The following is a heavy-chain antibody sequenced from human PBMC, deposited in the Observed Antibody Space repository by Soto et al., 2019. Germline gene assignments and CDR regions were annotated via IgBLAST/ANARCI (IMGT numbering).Heavy chain of an antibody. D-gene: IGHD2-2*01. CDR2: ISPYSGYT. Sequence: GASVKVSGKGFGYSFMKYGINWERQAPGQGLEWVGWISPYSGYTHSAQKFHGRLTLTTDTAASTAYMELRILRSADTALYYCAREASVLIPAAQPSRFDSWGQGTLVTVSS. V-gene: IGHV1-18*01. J-gene: IGHJ4*02. CDR3: AREASVLIPAAQPSRFDS. CDR1: GYSFMKYG.